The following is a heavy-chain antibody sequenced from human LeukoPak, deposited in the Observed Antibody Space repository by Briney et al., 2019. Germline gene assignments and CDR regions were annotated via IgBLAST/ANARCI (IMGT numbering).Heavy chain of an antibody. V-gene: IGHV3-48*03. D-gene: IGHD1-26*01. CDR2: ISSSGSTI. J-gene: IGHJ4*02. CDR1: GFTFSNYA. Sequence: GGSLRLSCAASGFTFSNYAMSWVRQAPTKGLEWVSYISSSGSTIYYADSVKGRFSISRDNAKNSLYLQMNSLRAEDTAVYYCARWGASIVGALDYWGQGTLVTVSS. CDR3: ARWGASIVGALDY.